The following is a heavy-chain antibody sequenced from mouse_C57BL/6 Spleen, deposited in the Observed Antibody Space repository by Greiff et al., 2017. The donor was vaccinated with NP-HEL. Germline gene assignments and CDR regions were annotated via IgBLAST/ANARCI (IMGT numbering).Heavy chain of an antibody. CDR2: IDPSDSYT. D-gene: IGHD1-1*01. Sequence: QVQLQQPGAELVMPGASVKLSCKASGYTFTSYWMHWVKQRPGQGLEWIGEIDPSDSYTNYNQKFKGKSTLTVDKSSSTAYMQLSSLTSEDSAVYYCARERYGSPLDYWGQGTTLTVSS. J-gene: IGHJ2*01. CDR3: ARERYGSPLDY. CDR1: GYTFTSYW. V-gene: IGHV1-69*01.